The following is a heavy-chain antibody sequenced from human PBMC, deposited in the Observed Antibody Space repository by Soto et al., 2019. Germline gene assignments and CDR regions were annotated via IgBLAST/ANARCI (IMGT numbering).Heavy chain of an antibody. CDR2: IKQDGSEK. D-gene: IGHD6-13*01. Sequence: EVQLVESGGGLVQPGGSLRLSCAASGFTFSSYWMSWVRQAPGKGLEWVANIKQDGSEKYYVDSVKGRFTISRDNAKNSLYLQMNSLRAEDTAVYYCARDTSSSWYDEYYFDYWGQGTLVTVSS. J-gene: IGHJ4*02. CDR1: GFTFSSYW. V-gene: IGHV3-7*01. CDR3: ARDTSSSWYDEYYFDY.